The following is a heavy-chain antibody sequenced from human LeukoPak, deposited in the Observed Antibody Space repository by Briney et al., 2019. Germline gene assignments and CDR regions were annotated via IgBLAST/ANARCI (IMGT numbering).Heavy chain of an antibody. V-gene: IGHV4-34*01. CDR2: IHHSGST. CDR1: GGSFSGYY. D-gene: IGHD6-13*01. Sequence: SETLSLTCAVYGGSFSGYYWSWIRQPPGKGPEWIGEIHHSGSTNFNPSLESRVTISVDKSKNQFSLKLSSVTAADTAVYYCARDLREGSSSYQIPFDYWGQGTLVTVSS. CDR3: ARDLREGSSSYQIPFDY. J-gene: IGHJ4*02.